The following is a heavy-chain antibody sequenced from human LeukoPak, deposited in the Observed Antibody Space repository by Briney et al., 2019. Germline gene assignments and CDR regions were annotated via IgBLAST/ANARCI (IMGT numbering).Heavy chain of an antibody. CDR1: GGSFSGYY. Sequence: PSETLSLTCAVYGGSFSGYYWSWIRQPPGKGLEWIGEINHSGSTNYSPSLKSRVTISVDTSKNQFSLKLSSVTAADTAVYYCARGLRRTTIFGVVITGWFDPWGQGTLVTVSS. J-gene: IGHJ5*02. D-gene: IGHD3-3*01. CDR2: INHSGST. V-gene: IGHV4-34*01. CDR3: ARGLRRTTIFGVVITGWFDP.